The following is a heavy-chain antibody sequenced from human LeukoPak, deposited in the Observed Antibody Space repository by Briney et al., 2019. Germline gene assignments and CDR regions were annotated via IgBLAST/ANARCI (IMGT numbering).Heavy chain of an antibody. J-gene: IGHJ4*02. CDR3: ARGSENYYDY. D-gene: IGHD2/OR15-2a*01. CDR2: VSVYDGKT. Sequence: GASVKVSCKTDGYTFNNFGISWVRQAPGQGLEWLGWVSVYDGKTNYAQTVQDRVTMTTDTSTSTAYMELRSLRSDDTAVYYCARGSENYYDYWGQGTLVTVSS. CDR1: GYTFNNFG. V-gene: IGHV1-18*01.